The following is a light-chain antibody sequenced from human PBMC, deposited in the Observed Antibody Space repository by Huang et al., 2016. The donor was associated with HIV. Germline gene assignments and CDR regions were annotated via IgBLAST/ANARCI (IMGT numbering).Light chain of an antibody. Sequence: DIQMTQSPSSLSASVGDRVTIPCRASQSLSSTLNWYQRKPGKAPKRLIYAASSLQSGVPSRFSGSGSGTDFTLTISSLQPEDFATYYCQQSYSTPPAFGGGTKVEIK. CDR3: QQSYSTPPA. J-gene: IGKJ4*01. CDR1: QSLSST. V-gene: IGKV1-39*01. CDR2: AAS.